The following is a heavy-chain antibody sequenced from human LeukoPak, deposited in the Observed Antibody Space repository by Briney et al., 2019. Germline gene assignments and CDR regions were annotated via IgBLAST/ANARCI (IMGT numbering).Heavy chain of an antibody. CDR1: GYSFTNYD. CDR2: MNPNSGNT. CDR3: VAMAR. D-gene: IGHD5-24*01. Sequence: ASVKVSCKASGYSFTNYDINWVRQASGQGLEWMGWMNPNSGNTGYAQKFQGRVTLTRDTSISTAYMALSSLTSEDTAVYYCVAMARWGQGTLVTVSS. V-gene: IGHV1-8*01. J-gene: IGHJ4*02.